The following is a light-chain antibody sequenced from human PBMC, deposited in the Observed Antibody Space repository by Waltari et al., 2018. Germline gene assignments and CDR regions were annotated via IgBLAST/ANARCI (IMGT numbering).Light chain of an antibody. Sequence: VMLTQSPATLSLSPGERATLSCRASQSVSTYLAWYQQKPGQAPRLLIYGASSRATGIPDRFSGSGSGTEFTLIISSLEPEDFAVYYCQKYGGSPYTFGQGTKVDLK. V-gene: IGKV3-20*01. CDR2: GAS. J-gene: IGKJ2*01. CDR3: QKYGGSPYT. CDR1: QSVSTY.